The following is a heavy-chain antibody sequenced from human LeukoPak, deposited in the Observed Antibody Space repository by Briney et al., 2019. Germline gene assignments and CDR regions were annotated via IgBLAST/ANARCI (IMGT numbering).Heavy chain of an antibody. CDR2: IYPGDSDT. V-gene: IGHV5-51*01. Sequence: PRESLKISSKGSGYRFTIYCIGWVRQMPGKGLEWMGIIYPGDSDTRYSPSFQAQVTISADKSISTAYLQWSRLKASDTAMYYCARHLGYWYDYWGQGTLVTVSS. D-gene: IGHD3-16*01. CDR1: GYRFTIYC. CDR3: ARHLGYWYDY. J-gene: IGHJ4*02.